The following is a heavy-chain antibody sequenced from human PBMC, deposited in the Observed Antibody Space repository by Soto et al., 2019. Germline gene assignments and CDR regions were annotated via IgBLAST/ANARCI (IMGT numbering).Heavy chain of an antibody. CDR1: GFTFSSYG. D-gene: IGHD3-16*01. J-gene: IGHJ4*02. Sequence: PGGSLILSCAASGFTFSSYGMHWVRQAPGKGLEWVAFIWHDGGNKFYAESVKGRFTISRDNSKNTLYLQMTSLSAEDTAMYYCARDGDVNTGFGKDYWGQGTLVTVSS. V-gene: IGHV3-33*01. CDR3: ARDGDVNTGFGKDY. CDR2: IWHDGGNK.